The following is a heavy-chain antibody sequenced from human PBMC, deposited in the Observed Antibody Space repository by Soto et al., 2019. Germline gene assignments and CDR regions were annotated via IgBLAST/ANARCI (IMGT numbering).Heavy chain of an antibody. CDR1: GYTFTSYG. V-gene: IGHV1-18*04. D-gene: IGHD3-3*01. Sequence: AYVDVSCRASGYTFTSYGISWVRQAPGQGLECMGWISGYNGNIKYAQKLQGRVTMTTDTSKNTAYMELRSLRSDDTAVNYCTRGVWRGAIFGRGKEFDTWGQG. J-gene: IGHJ5*02. CDR2: ISGYNGNI. CDR3: TRGVWRGAIFGRGKEFDT.